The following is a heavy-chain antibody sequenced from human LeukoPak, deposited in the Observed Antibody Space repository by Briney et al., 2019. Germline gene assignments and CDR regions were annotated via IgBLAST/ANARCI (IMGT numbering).Heavy chain of an antibody. J-gene: IGHJ4*02. CDR1: GYTFTGYY. Sequence: GASVKVSCKASGYTFTGYYMHWVRQAPGQGLEWMGWINPNNGDTKYAQKFQGRVTMTRDTSISTAYMELSRLRSDDTAVYYCAREYSSALFDYWGQGTLVTVSS. CDR3: AREYSSALFDY. D-gene: IGHD6-25*01. CDR2: INPNNGDT. V-gene: IGHV1-2*02.